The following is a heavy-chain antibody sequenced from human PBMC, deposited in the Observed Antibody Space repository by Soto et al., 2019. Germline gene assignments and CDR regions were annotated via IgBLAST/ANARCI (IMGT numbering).Heavy chain of an antibody. CDR3: ASQVCSGGSCFSDY. J-gene: IGHJ4*02. CDR2: INPNSGGT. Sequence: ASVKVSCKASGYTFTGYYMHWVRQAPGQGLEWMGWINPNSGGTNYAQKFQGWVTMTRDTSISTAYMELSRLRSDDTAVYYCASQVCSGGSCFSDYWGQGTLVTVSS. CDR1: GYTFTGYY. D-gene: IGHD2-15*01. V-gene: IGHV1-2*04.